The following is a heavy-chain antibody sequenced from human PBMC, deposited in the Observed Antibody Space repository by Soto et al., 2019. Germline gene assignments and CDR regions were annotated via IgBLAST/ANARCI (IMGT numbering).Heavy chain of an antibody. V-gene: IGHV3-30-3*01. CDR3: AREDNYYDSSGYYFPYFDY. Sequence: GGSLRLSCAASGFTFSSYAMHWVRQTPGKGLEWVAVISYDGGDKYYADSVKGRFTISRDNSKNTLYLQMNSLRAEDTAVYYCAREDNYYDSSGYYFPYFDYWGQGTLVTVSS. D-gene: IGHD3-22*01. J-gene: IGHJ4*02. CDR2: ISYDGGDK. CDR1: GFTFSSYA.